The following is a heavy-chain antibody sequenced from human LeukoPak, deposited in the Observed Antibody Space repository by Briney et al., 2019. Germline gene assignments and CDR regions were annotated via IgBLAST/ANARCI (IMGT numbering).Heavy chain of an antibody. V-gene: IGHV4-39*01. D-gene: IGHD3-22*01. CDR3: ARLRYYYDSSGSSDY. J-gene: IGHJ4*02. Sequence: SETLSLTCTVSGGSISSSSYYWGWIRQPPGKGLEWIGSIYYSGSTYYNPSLKSRVTISVDTPKNQFSLKLSSVTAADTAVYYCARLRYYYDSSGSSDYWGQGTLVTVSS. CDR1: GGSISSSSYY. CDR2: IYYSGST.